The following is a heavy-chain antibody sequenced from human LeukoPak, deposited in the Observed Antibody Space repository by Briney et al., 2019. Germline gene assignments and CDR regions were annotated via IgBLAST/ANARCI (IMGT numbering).Heavy chain of an antibody. CDR1: GYTFTSYA. D-gene: IGHD3-10*01. Sequence: GASVKVSCKASGYTFTSYAMHWVRQAPGQRLEWMGWINAGNGNTKYSQKFQGRVTITRDTSASTAYMELSSLRSEDTAVYYCARGSRYYYGSGSYTHYYGMDVWGQGTTVTVSS. CDR2: INAGNGNT. J-gene: IGHJ6*02. CDR3: ARGSRYYYGSGSYTHYYGMDV. V-gene: IGHV1-3*01.